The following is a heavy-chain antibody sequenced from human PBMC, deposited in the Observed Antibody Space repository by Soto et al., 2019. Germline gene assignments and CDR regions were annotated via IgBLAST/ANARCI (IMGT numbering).Heavy chain of an antibody. CDR2: IYHSGST. D-gene: IGHD3-9*01. V-gene: IGHV4-59*04. J-gene: IGHJ4*02. CDR3: ARHDWAKPFDY. CDR1: GGSISSYY. Sequence: SETLSLTCTVSGGSISSYYWSWIRQPPGKGLEWIGYIYHSGSTYYNPSLKSRVIISVDTSKNQSSLKLSSVTAADTAVYYCARHDWAKPFDYWGQGTLVTVSS.